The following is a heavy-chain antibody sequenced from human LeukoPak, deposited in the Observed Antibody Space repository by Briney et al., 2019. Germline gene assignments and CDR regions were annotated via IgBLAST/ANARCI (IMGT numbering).Heavy chain of an antibody. CDR2: INHSGST. CDR1: GGSFSGYY. D-gene: IGHD2-21*01. J-gene: IGHJ3*02. V-gene: IGHV4-34*01. CDR3: ARSAYCGGDCYSGDAFDI. Sequence: SETLSLTCAVYGGSFSGYYWSWIRQPPGKGLEWIGEINHSGSTNYNPSLKSRVTISVDTSKNQFSLKLSSVTAADTADTAVYYCARSAYCGGDCYSGDAFDIWGQGTMVTVSS.